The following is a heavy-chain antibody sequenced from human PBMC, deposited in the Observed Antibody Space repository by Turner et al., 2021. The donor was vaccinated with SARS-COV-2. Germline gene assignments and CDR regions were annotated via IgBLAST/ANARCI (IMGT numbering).Heavy chain of an antibody. CDR2: IYSGGST. Sequence: EVQLVESGGGLGQPGGSLRLSCAASGFTVSSNYMTWVRQAPGKGWEWVSVIYSGGSTYYADSVKGRFTISRHNSKNTLYLQMNSLRPEDTAVYYCASSSGYSSNWYLKHWGQGTLVTVSS. D-gene: IGHD6-13*01. CDR3: ASSSGYSSNWYLKH. CDR1: GFTVSSNY. J-gene: IGHJ4*02. V-gene: IGHV3-53*04.